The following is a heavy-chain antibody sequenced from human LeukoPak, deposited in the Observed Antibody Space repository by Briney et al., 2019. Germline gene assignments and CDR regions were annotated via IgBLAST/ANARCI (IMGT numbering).Heavy chain of an antibody. CDR2: VSFDGRNQ. Sequence: GGSLRLSCAASGFTFGSYAMSWVRQAPGKGLEWVAVVSFDGRNQYYADSVKGRFTISRDNSKNTLYLQMNSLTAEDTAVYYCAKSVASEAYWGQGTLVTVSS. J-gene: IGHJ4*02. CDR3: AKSVASEAY. CDR1: GFTFGSYA. V-gene: IGHV3-30*18. D-gene: IGHD5-12*01.